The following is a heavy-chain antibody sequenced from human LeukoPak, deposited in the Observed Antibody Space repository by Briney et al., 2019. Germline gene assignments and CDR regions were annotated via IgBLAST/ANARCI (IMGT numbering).Heavy chain of an antibody. CDR3: ARGRPTNLGGIY. CDR2: MNPNSGNT. Sequence: ASVRVSCKASGYTFTSHHINWVRQAAGQGLEWMGWMNPNSGNTAYAQKFQGRVTMTWDTSINTAYLELDSLRSEDTAVYYWARGRPTNLGGIYWGQGSLVTVSS. J-gene: IGHJ4*02. D-gene: IGHD7-27*01. CDR1: GYTFTSHH. V-gene: IGHV1-8*01.